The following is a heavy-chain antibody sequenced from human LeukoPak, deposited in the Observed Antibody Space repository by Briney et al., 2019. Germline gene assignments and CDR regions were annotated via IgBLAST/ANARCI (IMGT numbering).Heavy chain of an antibody. D-gene: IGHD2-15*01. CDR3: ARVCSGGSCYDAFDI. CDR2: IYYSGST. CDR1: GGSISSYY. J-gene: IGHJ3*02. Sequence: SETLSLTCTVSGGSISSYYGSWIPRPPGKGLEWSGYIYYSGSTNYNSSHKSRVTISVDTSNTQFSLKLSSMAAADAAVYYCARVCSGGSCYDAFDIWGQGTMVTVSS. V-gene: IGHV4-59*01.